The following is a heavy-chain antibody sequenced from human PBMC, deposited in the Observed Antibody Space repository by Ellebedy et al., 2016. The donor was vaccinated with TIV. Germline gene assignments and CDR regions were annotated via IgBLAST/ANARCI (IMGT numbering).Heavy chain of an antibody. CDR2: IYHSGST. Sequence: SETLSLTCAVSGGSISSSNWWSWVRQPPGKGLEWIGEIYHSGSTNYNPSLKSRVTISIDKSKNQFSLKLSSVTAADTAVYSCARARFTRWFDPWGQGTLVTVSS. V-gene: IGHV4-4*02. D-gene: IGHD3-3*01. J-gene: IGHJ5*02. CDR3: ARARFTRWFDP. CDR1: GGSISSSNW.